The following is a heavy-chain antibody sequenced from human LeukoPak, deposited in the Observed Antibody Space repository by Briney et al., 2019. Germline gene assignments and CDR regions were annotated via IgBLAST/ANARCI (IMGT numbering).Heavy chain of an antibody. CDR1: GYTFTGYY. D-gene: IGHD2-21*02. CDR3: AREKVVTSTYNWSDP. CDR2: INPNSGGT. V-gene: IGHV1-2*02. Sequence: ASVKVSFKASGYTFTGYYMHWVRQAPGQGLEWMGWINPNSGGTNYAQKFRGRVTMTRDTSISTAYMELSRLRSDDTAVYYCAREKVVTSTYNWSDPWGQGTLVTVSS. J-gene: IGHJ5*02.